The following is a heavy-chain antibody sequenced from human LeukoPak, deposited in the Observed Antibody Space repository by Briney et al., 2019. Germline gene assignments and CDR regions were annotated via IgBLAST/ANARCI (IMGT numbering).Heavy chain of an antibody. J-gene: IGHJ4*02. V-gene: IGHV1-46*01. CDR1: GYTFSGFY. CDR3: AREPPESYYFDN. Sequence: GASVKVSCKASGYTFSGFYVHWVRQAPGQGLEWMGIIKVSGGRTEYAQKFQGRVTVTRDMSTSTVYMELNNLRSEDTAVYHCAREPPESYYFDNWGQGTLVTVSS. CDR2: IKVSGGRT.